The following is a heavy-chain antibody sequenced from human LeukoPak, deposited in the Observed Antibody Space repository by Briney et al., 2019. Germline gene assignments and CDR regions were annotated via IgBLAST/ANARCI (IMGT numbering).Heavy chain of an antibody. CDR1: GFTFSSYA. D-gene: IGHD3-10*01. J-gene: IGHJ4*02. V-gene: IGHV3-64D*06. Sequence: GGSLRLSCSASGFTFSSYAMPWVRQAPGKGLEYVSAISSNGGSTYYADSVKGRFTISRDNSKNTLYLQMSSLRAEDTAVYYCVKESEVTMVRGVPYFDYWGQGTLVTVSS. CDR3: VKESEVTMVRGVPYFDY. CDR2: ISSNGGST.